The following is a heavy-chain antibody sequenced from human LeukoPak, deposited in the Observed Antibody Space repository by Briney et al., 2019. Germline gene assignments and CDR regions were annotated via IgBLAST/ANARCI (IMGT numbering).Heavy chain of an antibody. CDR1: GYTFTSYY. J-gene: IGHJ3*02. V-gene: IGHV1-46*01. D-gene: IGHD2-21*02. CDR2: INPSGGST. Sequence: ASVTVSCTSSGYTFTSYYMHWVRQAPGPGLEWMGIINPSGGSTSYAQKFQGRVTMTRDTSTSTVYMELSSLRSEDTAVYYCAREAYCGGDCPNDAFDIWGQGTMVTVSS. CDR3: AREAYCGGDCPNDAFDI.